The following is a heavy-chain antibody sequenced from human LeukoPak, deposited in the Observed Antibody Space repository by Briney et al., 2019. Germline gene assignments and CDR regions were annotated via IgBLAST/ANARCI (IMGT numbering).Heavy chain of an antibody. CDR2: ISGSGGST. Sequence: GGSLRLSCAASGFTFSSYAMSWVRQAPGKGLEWVSAISGSGGSTYYADSVKGRFTISRDNSKNTLYLQMNSLRAEDTAVYYCARLVGGYTYPFDFWGQGTLVTVSS. D-gene: IGHD5-18*01. J-gene: IGHJ4*02. CDR3: ARLVGGYTYPFDF. V-gene: IGHV3-23*01. CDR1: GFTFSSYA.